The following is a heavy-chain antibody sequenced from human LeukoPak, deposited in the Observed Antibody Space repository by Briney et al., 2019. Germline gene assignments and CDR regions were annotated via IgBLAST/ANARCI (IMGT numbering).Heavy chain of an antibody. Sequence: GPCLRPSCAAAGLTVSSTYMSSVSPPAGDWLEWVSFIYIGGSTYYAASVKGRFTISRDNSKNTLYLQMNSLRAEDTAVYYCARAAGQWLVGYYYYYMDVWGKGTTVTVSS. D-gene: IGHD6-19*01. CDR2: IYIGGST. V-gene: IGHV3-66*02. CDR3: ARAAGQWLVGYYYYYMDV. J-gene: IGHJ6*03. CDR1: GLTVSSTY.